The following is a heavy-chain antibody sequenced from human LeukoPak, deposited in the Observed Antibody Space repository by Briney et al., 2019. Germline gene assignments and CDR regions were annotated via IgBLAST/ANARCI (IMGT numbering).Heavy chain of an antibody. J-gene: IGHJ5*02. CDR1: GFPVSSNY. Sequence: GGSLRLSCAASGFPVSSNYMSWVRQAPGKGLECVSIIYNNNTYYADSVKGRFTISRDNSKNTLYLQMNSLRAEDTAVYYCARGRYSRTCRWLDPWGQGILVTVSS. CDR3: ARGRYSRTCRWLDP. D-gene: IGHD4-11*01. CDR2: IYNNNT. V-gene: IGHV3-66*01.